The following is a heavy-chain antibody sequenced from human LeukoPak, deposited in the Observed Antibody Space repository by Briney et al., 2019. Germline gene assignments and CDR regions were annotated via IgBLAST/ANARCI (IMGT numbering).Heavy chain of an antibody. CDR2: ISGSGGST. Sequence: GGSLRLSCAASGFTFSSYAMSWVRQAPGKGLEWVSAISGSGGSTYYADSVKGRFAISRDNSKNTLYLQMNSLRAEDTAVYYCALTYYHDRSRTFDYWGQGTLVTVSS. D-gene: IGHD3-22*01. V-gene: IGHV3-23*01. J-gene: IGHJ4*02. CDR1: GFTFSSYA. CDR3: ALTYYHDRSRTFDY.